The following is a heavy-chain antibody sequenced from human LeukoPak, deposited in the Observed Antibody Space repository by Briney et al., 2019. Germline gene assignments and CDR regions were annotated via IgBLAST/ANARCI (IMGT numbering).Heavy chain of an antibody. V-gene: IGHV4-34*01. CDR1: GGSFNGYY. D-gene: IGHD6-13*01. Sequence: SETLSLTCAVYGGSFNGYYWSWIRQSPGKGLEWIGEINHSGSTYYNPSLKSRVIISVDTSKNQFSLKLSSVTAADTAVYYCATATRIAAAGTSIWFDPWGQGTLVTVSS. CDR3: ATATRIAAAGTSIWFDP. CDR2: INHSGST. J-gene: IGHJ5*02.